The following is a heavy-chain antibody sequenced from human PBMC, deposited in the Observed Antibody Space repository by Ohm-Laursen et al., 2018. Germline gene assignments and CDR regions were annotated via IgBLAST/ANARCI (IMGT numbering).Heavy chain of an antibody. CDR3: AKLRLHYGMDV. CDR1: GFTFGGYG. D-gene: IGHD6-25*01. J-gene: IGHJ6*02. V-gene: IGHV3-9*01. Sequence: SLRLSCAASGFTFGGYGMHWVRQAPGKGLEWVAGISWNRGNKGYADSVKGRFTISRDNAKNSLYLQMNSLRAEDTALYYCAKLRLHYGMDVWGQGTTVTVSS. CDR2: ISWNRGNK.